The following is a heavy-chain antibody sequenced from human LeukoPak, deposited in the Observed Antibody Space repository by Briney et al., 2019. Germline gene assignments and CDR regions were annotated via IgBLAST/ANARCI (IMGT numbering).Heavy chain of an antibody. CDR3: ARDRNYYDSSGYYFDY. CDR1: GGSISSGDYY. J-gene: IGHJ4*02. V-gene: IGHV4-30-4*08. Sequence: SETLSLTCTVSGGSISSGDYYWSWIRQPPGKGLEWIGYIYFSGSTYYNPSLKSRVTISVDTSKNQFSLKLSSVTAADTAVYYCARDRNYYDSSGYYFDYWGQGTLVTVSS. D-gene: IGHD3-22*01. CDR2: IYFSGST.